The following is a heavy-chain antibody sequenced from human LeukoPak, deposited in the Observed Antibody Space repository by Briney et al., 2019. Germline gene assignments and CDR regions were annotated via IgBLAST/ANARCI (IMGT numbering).Heavy chain of an antibody. CDR2: ISAYYGTT. V-gene: IGHV1-18*01. CDR3: AREEDYYGSGSPVLY. CDR1: GNSFISFA. J-gene: IGHJ4*02. D-gene: IGHD3-10*01. Sequence: SGNSFISFAISWVRQAPGQGLEWMGWISAYYGTTNYAQKFKGRVTMTTDTSTSTVYMELRSLRSDDTAVYYCAREEDYYGSGSPVLYWGQGTLVTVSS.